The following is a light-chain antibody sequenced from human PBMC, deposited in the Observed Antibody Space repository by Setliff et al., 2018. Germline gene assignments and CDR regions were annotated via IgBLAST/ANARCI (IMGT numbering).Light chain of an antibody. CDR3: QSYDSSLRYV. V-gene: IGLV1-40*01. CDR1: SSNIGAGYE. CDR2: GII. J-gene: IGLJ1*01. Sequence: QSVLTQPPSVSGAPGQRVTISCTGNSSNIGAGYEVHWYQHLPGRAPKLVIYGIIGRPLGVPDRFSGSKSGTSASLAITGLQADDEADYYCQSYDSSLRYVFGSGNNVTVL.